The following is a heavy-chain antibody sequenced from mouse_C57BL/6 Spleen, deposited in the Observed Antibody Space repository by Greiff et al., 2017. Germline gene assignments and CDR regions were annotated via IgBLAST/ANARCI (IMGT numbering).Heavy chain of an antibody. V-gene: IGHV1-76*01. CDR3: ARAVEGAMDY. Sequence: QVQLKQSGAELVRPGASVKLSCKASGYTFTDYYINWVKQRPGQGLEWIARIYPGSGNTYYNEKFKGKATLTAEKSSSTAYMQLSSLTSEDSAVYFCARAVEGAMDYWGQGTSVTVSS. CDR1: GYTFTDYY. J-gene: IGHJ4*01. D-gene: IGHD1-1*01. CDR2: IYPGSGNT.